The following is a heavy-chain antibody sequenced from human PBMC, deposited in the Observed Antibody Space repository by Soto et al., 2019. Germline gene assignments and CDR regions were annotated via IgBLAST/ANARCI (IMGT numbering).Heavy chain of an antibody. Sequence: QVQLVQSWAEVKKPLSSVKVSCKASGGTFNNNAISWVRQAPGQGLEWMGGIIPILGTANYAQKFQGRVTITADESTSTGYMEVSSLRSEDTAVYYCARPYDSSDYYGGGMDVWGQGTTVTVSS. V-gene: IGHV1-69*01. CDR3: ARPYDSSDYYGGGMDV. CDR1: GGTFNNNA. J-gene: IGHJ6*02. CDR2: IIPILGTA. D-gene: IGHD3-22*01.